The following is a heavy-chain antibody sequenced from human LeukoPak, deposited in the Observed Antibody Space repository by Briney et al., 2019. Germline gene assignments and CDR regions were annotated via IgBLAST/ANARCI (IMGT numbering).Heavy chain of an antibody. CDR3: ARTPNCSGGSCYYYYYMDV. J-gene: IGHJ6*03. V-gene: IGHV4-59*01. D-gene: IGHD2-15*01. CDR1: GGSISSYY. CDR2: IYYSGST. Sequence: RSSETLSLTCTVSGGSISSYYWSWIRQPPGKGLEWIGYIYYSGSTNYNPSLKSRVTISVDTSKNQFSLKLSSVTAADTAVYYCARTPNCSGGSCYYYYYMDVWGKGTTVTISS.